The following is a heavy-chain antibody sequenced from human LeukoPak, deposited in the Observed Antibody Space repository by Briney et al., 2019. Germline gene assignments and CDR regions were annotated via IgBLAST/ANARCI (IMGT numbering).Heavy chain of an antibody. CDR1: GFTFSSYS. V-gene: IGHV3-21*01. J-gene: IGHJ4*02. CDR3: ARDAPPSQTGTSPY. Sequence: GGSLRLSCAASGFTFSSYSMNWVRQAPGKGLEWVSSISTSSSYIDYADSVKGRFTISRDNAKNSLYLQMNSLRAEDTAVYYCARDAPPSQTGTSPYWGQGTLVTFSS. D-gene: IGHD1-1*01. CDR2: ISTSSSYI.